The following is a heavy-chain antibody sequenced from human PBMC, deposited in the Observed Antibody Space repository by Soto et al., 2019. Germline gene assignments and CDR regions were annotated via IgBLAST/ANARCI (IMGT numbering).Heavy chain of an antibody. CDR2: IVPILGVA. CDR3: ASKGGYYYHMDV. J-gene: IGHJ6*03. V-gene: IGHV1-69*02. CDR1: GGTFSSYT. Sequence: QVQLVQSGAEVKKPGSSVKISCEASGGTFSSYTLNWVRQAPGQGLEWMGRIVPILGVAAYAQKFQGRVTMTADTSSTNTTYMELSSLRSEDTAVYYCASKGGYYYHMDVWGKGTTVTVSS. D-gene: IGHD3-16*01.